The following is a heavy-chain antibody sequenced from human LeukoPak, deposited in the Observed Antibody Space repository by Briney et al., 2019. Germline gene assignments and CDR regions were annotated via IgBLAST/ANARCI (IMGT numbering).Heavy chain of an antibody. Sequence: GGSLRLSCAASGFTFSSYWMHWVRQAPGKGLVWVSRLNSDGSSTNYADSVKGRFTISRDNAKNTLYLQMNSLRAEDMAVYYCASPYSSRWYELCYWGQGTLVTVSS. J-gene: IGHJ4*02. CDR1: GFTFSSYW. D-gene: IGHD6-13*01. CDR3: ASPYSSRWYELCY. V-gene: IGHV3-74*01. CDR2: LNSDGSST.